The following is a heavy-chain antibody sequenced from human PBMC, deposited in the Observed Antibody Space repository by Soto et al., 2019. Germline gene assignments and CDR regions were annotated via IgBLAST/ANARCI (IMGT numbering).Heavy chain of an antibody. CDR2: ISSSSSYI. J-gene: IGHJ4*02. CDR1: GFTFSSYS. CDR3: ARDQPGYSYGYGLGY. V-gene: IGHV3-21*01. D-gene: IGHD5-18*01. Sequence: GGSLRLSCAASGFTFSSYSMNWVRQAPGKGLEWVSSISSSSSYIYYADSVKGRFTISRDNAKNSLYLQMNSLRAEDTAVYYCARDQPGYSYGYGLGYWRQGTLDTVSS.